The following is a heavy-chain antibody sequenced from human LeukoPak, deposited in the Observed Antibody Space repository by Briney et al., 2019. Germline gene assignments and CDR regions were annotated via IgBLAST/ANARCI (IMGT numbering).Heavy chain of an antibody. CDR2: INPNSGGT. J-gene: IGHJ4*02. D-gene: IGHD5-12*01. Sequence: ASVKVSCKASGYTFTGYYMHWVRQAPGQGLEWMGWINPNSGGTNYAQKFQGRVTMTRDTSISTAYMELSRLRSDESALYCCATQKGSSGYVEYDFDYWGQGTLVTVSS. CDR1: GYTFTGYY. V-gene: IGHV1-2*02. CDR3: ATQKGSSGYVEYDFDY.